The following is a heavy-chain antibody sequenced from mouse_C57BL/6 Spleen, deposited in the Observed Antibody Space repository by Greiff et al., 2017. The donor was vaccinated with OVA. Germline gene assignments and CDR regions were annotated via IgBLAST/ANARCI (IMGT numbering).Heavy chain of an antibody. V-gene: IGHV6-3*01. Sequence: EVMLVESGGGLVQPGGSMKLSCVASGFTFSNYWMNWVRQSPEKGLEWVAQIRLKSDNYATHYAESVKGRFTISRDDSKSSVYLQMNNLRAEDTGIYYCTAYGVGYAMDYWGQGTSVTVSS. CDR3: TAYGVGYAMDY. J-gene: IGHJ4*01. CDR2: IRLKSDNYAT. D-gene: IGHD1-1*02. CDR1: GFTFSNYW.